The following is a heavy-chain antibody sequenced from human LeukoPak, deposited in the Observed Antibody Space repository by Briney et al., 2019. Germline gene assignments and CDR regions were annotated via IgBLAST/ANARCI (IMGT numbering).Heavy chain of an antibody. V-gene: IGHV4-39*07. J-gene: IGHJ4*02. CDR1: GGSISSSSYY. D-gene: IGHD2-15*01. CDR2: INHSGST. Sequence: SETLSLTCTVSGGSISSSSYYWSWIRQPPGKGLEWIGEINHSGSTNYNPSLKSRVTISVDTSKNQFSLKLSSVTAADTAVYYCARVGSGGPNPKFDYWGQGTLVTVSS. CDR3: ARVGSGGPNPKFDY.